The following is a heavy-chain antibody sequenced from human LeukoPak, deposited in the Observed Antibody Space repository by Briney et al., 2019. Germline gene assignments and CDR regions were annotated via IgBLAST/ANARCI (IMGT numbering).Heavy chain of an antibody. CDR3: AKSMYSSGWYGLDY. CDR1: GFTFSSYG. V-gene: IGHV3-23*01. CDR2: ISGSGGST. D-gene: IGHD6-19*01. J-gene: IGHJ4*02. Sequence: GGSLRLSCAASGFTFSSYGMSWVRQAPGKGLEWVSAISGSGGSTYYADSVKGRFTISRDNSKNTLYLQMNSLRAEDTAVYYCAKSMYSSGWYGLDYWGQGTLVTVSS.